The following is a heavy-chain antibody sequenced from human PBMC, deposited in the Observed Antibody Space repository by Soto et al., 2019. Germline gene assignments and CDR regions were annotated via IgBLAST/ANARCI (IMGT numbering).Heavy chain of an antibody. J-gene: IGHJ4*02. D-gene: IGHD3-22*01. CDR3: ARAGESSGYADY. Sequence: QVQLQKWGAGLLKPSETLSLTCAVYGGSFSGYYWSWIRQPPGKGLEWIGEISHSGRTNYNPSLKSRVTKSVDTSKNQFSLKLGSVTAADTAVYYCARAGESSGYADYWGQGILVTVSS. V-gene: IGHV4-34*01. CDR1: GGSFSGYY. CDR2: ISHSGRT.